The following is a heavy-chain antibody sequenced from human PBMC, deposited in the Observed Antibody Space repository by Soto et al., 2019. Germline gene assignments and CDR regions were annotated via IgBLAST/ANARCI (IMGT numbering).Heavy chain of an antibody. CDR1: GGTFSSYA. D-gene: IGHD5-18*01. J-gene: IGHJ6*02. Sequence: SVKVSCKVSGGTFSSYAISWVRQAPGQGLEWMGGIIPIFGTANYAQKFQGRVTITADESTSTAYMELSSLRSEDTAVYYCARENSGGYSYGYFYYYYGIDVWG. CDR3: ARENSGGYSYGYFYYYYGIDV. CDR2: IIPIFGTA. V-gene: IGHV1-69*13.